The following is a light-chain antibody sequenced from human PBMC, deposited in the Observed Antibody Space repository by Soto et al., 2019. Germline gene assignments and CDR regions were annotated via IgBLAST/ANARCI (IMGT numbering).Light chain of an antibody. CDR1: QTMTRAY. Sequence: EIVLMQSPGTLSLSPGERATLSCRASQTMTRAYVAWYQQKPGQAPRLLIYAASYRATGISDNFSGSGSGTDFSLTISRLEPEDSAVYYCHQYHSPPQTFGQGTKVEIK. V-gene: IGKV3-20*01. J-gene: IGKJ2*01. CDR3: HQYHSPPQT. CDR2: AAS.